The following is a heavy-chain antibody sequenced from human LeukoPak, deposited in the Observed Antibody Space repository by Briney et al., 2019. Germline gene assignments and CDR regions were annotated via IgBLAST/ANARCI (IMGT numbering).Heavy chain of an antibody. D-gene: IGHD5-18*01. CDR1: GGSFIGFH. CDR3: ARGRGTAMVPYYYYYYMDV. V-gene: IGHV4-34*01. J-gene: IGHJ6*03. Sequence: SETLSLTCAVYGGSFIGFHWNWIRQAPGKGLEWIGDINHSGSTNYNPSLKSRVTISVDTSKNQFSLKLSSVTAADTAVYYCARGRGTAMVPYYYYYYMDVWGKGTTVTVSS. CDR2: INHSGST.